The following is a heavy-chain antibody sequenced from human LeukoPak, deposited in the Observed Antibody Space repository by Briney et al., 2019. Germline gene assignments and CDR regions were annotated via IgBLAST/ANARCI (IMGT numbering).Heavy chain of an antibody. CDR2: IIPIFGTA. V-gene: IGHV1-69*06. D-gene: IGHD2-15*01. J-gene: IGHJ5*02. CDR3: ARGIYSNTFDP. CDR1: GGTFSSYA. Sequence: GASVKVSCKASGGTFSSYAISWVRQAPGQGLEWMGGIIPIFGTANYAQKFQGRVTITADKSTSTAYMELSSLRSEDTAVYYCARGIYSNTFDPWGQGTLVTVSS.